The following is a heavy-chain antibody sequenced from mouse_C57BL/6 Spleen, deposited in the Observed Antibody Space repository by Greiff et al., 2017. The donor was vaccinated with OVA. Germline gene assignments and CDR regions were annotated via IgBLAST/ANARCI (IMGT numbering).Heavy chain of an antibody. CDR1: GYTFTDYN. Sequence: EVKLVESGPELVKPGASVKIPCKASGYTFTDYNMDWVKQSHGKSLEWIGDINPNNGGTIYNQKFKGKATLTVDKSSSTAYMELRSLTSEDTAVYYFSRSSTMVHWYFDVWGTGTTVTVSS. J-gene: IGHJ1*03. CDR2: INPNNGGT. V-gene: IGHV1-18*01. D-gene: IGHD2-2*01. CDR3: SRSSTMVHWYFDV.